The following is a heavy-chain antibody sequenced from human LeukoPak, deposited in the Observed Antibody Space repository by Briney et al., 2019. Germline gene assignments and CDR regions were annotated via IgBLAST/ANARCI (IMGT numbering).Heavy chain of an antibody. CDR1: GGSITSSLYY. J-gene: IGHJ4*02. D-gene: IGHD6-19*01. CDR3: YGSGF. Sequence: SETLSLTCTVSGGSITSSLYYWAWIRQPPGKGLEWIGSMYYNGSTYYNPSLKSRVTVSVDTSKNQFSLKLNSVTAADTAVYYCYGSGFWGQGTLVTVSS. V-gene: IGHV4-39*01. CDR2: MYYNGST.